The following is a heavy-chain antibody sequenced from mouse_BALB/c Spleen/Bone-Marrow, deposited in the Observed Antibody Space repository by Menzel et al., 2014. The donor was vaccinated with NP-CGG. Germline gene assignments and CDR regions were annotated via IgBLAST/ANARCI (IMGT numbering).Heavy chain of an antibody. CDR2: INPYNDGT. Sequence: VQLKESGPELVKPGASVKMSCKASGYTFTSYVMHWVKQKPGQGLEWIGYINPYNDGTKYNEKFRGKATLTSDKSSSTAYMELSSLTSEDSAAYYCARPRQLGLPYYFDYWGQGTTLTVSS. D-gene: IGHD3-2*01. J-gene: IGHJ2*01. CDR1: GYTFTSYV. CDR3: ARPRQLGLPYYFDY. V-gene: IGHV1-14*01.